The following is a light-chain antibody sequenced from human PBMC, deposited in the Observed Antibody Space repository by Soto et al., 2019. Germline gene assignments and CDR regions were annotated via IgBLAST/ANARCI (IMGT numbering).Light chain of an antibody. CDR1: SSDVGGYDY. CDR2: DVT. CDR3: CSYGGSFPYV. V-gene: IGLV2-11*01. J-gene: IGLJ1*01. Sequence: QSVLTQPPSVSGSPGQSVTISCTGTSSDVGGYDYVSWYQQHPGKAPKLLIYDVTKRPSGVPGRFSGSKSGNTASLTISGLQAEDEADFYCCSYGGSFPYVFGTGTK.